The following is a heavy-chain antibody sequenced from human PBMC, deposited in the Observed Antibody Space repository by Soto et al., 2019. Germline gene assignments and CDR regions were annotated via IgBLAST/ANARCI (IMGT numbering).Heavy chain of an antibody. D-gene: IGHD6-6*01. V-gene: IGHV3-33*01. Sequence: WGSLRLSCAASEFTFNHSGILWVRQAPGKGLEWVAAVWSDGNNKFYADSVKGRFTITRDNSKNTLYLQVNSLRVEDTAVYYCATGIRPDSYYDMDVWGQGTTVTVSS. J-gene: IGHJ6*02. CDR1: EFTFNHSG. CDR2: VWSDGNNK. CDR3: ATGIRPDSYYDMDV.